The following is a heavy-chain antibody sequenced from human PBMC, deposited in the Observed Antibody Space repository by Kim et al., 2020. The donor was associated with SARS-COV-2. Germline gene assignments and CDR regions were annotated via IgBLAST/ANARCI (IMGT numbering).Heavy chain of an antibody. CDR1: GGSFSGYY. Sequence: SETLSLTCAVYGGSFSGYYWSWIRQPPGKGLEWIGEINHSGSTNYNPSLKSRVTISVDTSKNQFSLKLSSVTAADTAVYYCARVLVYCSSTSCYFSRYYYYYGMDVWGQGTKVTVPS. CDR3: ARVLVYCSSTSCYFSRYYYYYGMDV. CDR2: INHSGST. V-gene: IGHV4-34*01. D-gene: IGHD2-2*01. J-gene: IGHJ6*02.